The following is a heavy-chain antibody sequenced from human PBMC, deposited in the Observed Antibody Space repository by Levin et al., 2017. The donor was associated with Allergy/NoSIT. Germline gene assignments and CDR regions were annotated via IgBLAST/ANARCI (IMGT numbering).Heavy chain of an antibody. CDR2: IRYNDST. CDR3: ARGRNRVFLDN. CDR1: GVSVSSDDYY. Sequence: SETLSLTCIVSGPVSGVSVSSDDYYWRWIRQHPGKGLEWIGYIRYNDSTHYNPSPKSRVTISRDTSEHHFSVRLSSVTAAETAVYDCARGRNRVFLDNWGQGILVTVSS. D-gene: IGHD2/OR15-2a*01. V-gene: IGHV4-31*03. J-gene: IGHJ4*02.